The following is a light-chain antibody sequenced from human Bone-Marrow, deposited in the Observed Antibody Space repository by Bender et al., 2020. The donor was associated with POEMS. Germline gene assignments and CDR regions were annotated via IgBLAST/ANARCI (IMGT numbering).Light chain of an antibody. CDR2: DVS. V-gene: IGLV2-14*03. CDR3: SSYGGGATFWV. CDR1: ISDVGGYNY. J-gene: IGLJ3*02. Sequence: QSALTQPASVSGSPGQSITISCTGTISDVGGYNYVSWYQQHPGKAPKLMIYDVSNRPSGVSNRFSGSKSGNTASLTISSLQAEDEAMYYCSSYGGGATFWVFGGGTLLTVL.